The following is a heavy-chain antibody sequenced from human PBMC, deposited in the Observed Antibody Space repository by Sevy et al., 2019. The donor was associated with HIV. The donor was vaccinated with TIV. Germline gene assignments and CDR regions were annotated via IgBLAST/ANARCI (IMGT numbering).Heavy chain of an antibody. J-gene: IGHJ4*02. Sequence: SETLSLSCSVSGGSMTSYYWSWIRQPPGKGLEWIGYIYYSGSTNYNPSLKSRVTMSVDTSKNQFSLTLISVSAADTAVYYCARSVGMGNYFYYWGQGALVTVSS. CDR3: ARSVGMGNYFYY. D-gene: IGHD2-21*01. CDR1: GGSMTSYY. V-gene: IGHV4-59*13. CDR2: IYYSGST.